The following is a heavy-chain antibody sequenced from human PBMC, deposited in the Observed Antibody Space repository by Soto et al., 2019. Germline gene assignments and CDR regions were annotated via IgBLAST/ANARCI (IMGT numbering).Heavy chain of an antibody. CDR1: GGSISSGDYY. Sequence: LSLTCTVSGGSISSGDYYWSWIRQPPGKGLEWIGYIYYSGSTYYNPSLKSRVTISVDTSKNQFSLKLSSVTAADTAVYYCARVNVVGYYYGMDVWGRGTTVTVSS. CDR2: IYYSGST. CDR3: ARVNVVGYYYGMDV. J-gene: IGHJ6*02. D-gene: IGHD2-21*01. V-gene: IGHV4-30-4*01.